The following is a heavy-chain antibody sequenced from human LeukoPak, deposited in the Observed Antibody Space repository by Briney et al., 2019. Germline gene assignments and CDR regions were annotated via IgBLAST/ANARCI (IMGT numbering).Heavy chain of an antibody. J-gene: IGHJ4*02. CDR2: IKGDGSST. D-gene: IGHD4-17*01. CDR3: ARASTTVPNLLDH. CDR1: GFSFSSYS. Sequence: GGSLRLSCAASGFSFSSYSMNWVRQAPGKGLVWVARIKGDGSSTIYADSVKGRFAISRDNSKNTLYLQTSSLRAEDTAVYYCARASTTVPNLLDHRGRGTLVTVSS. V-gene: IGHV3-74*01.